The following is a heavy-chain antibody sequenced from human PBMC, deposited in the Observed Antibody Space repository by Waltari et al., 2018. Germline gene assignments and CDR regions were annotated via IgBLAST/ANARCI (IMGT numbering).Heavy chain of an antibody. J-gene: IGHJ4*02. CDR1: GFTFSSYA. CDR2: ISFDGSNK. CDR3: ARDTVDSGYVGFYFDY. D-gene: IGHD5-12*01. Sequence: QVQLVESGGGVVQPGRSLRLSCAASGFTFSSYAMPWVRQAPGKGRGWVAVISFDGSNKYYADSVKGRFTISRDNSKNTLYLQMNSLRAEDTAVYYCARDTVDSGYVGFYFDYWGQGTLVTVSS. V-gene: IGHV3-30-3*01.